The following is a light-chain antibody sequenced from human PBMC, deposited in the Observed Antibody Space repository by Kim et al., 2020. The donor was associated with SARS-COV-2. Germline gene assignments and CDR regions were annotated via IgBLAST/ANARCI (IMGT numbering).Light chain of an antibody. Sequence: EIVLTQSPATLSLSPGERATLSCRASQTINTYLAWYQQRPGQAPRLLMYDTSSRATGVPTRFSGSGSGTDFTLTINNLEPEEFAVYYCQHHGYRPPNTFGPGTRLVIK. CDR2: DTS. CDR3: QHHGYRPPNT. CDR1: QTINTY. J-gene: IGKJ5*01. V-gene: IGKV3-11*01.